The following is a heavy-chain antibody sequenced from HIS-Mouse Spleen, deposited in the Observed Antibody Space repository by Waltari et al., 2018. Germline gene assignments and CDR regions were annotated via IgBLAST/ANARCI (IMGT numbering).Heavy chain of an antibody. D-gene: IGHD6-13*01. V-gene: IGHV4-39*07. J-gene: IGHJ2*01. CDR3: AREIPYSSSWYDWYFDL. Sequence: QLQLQESGPGLVKPAETLSLTCTVPGGSTSSSTYSWVLVRQPQGKGLEWIGSIYYRWSTYYNPSLKSRVTISVDTSKNQSSLKLSSVTAADTAVYYCAREIPYSSSWYDWYFDLWGRGTLVTVSS. CDR1: GGSTSSSTYS. CDR2: IYYRWST.